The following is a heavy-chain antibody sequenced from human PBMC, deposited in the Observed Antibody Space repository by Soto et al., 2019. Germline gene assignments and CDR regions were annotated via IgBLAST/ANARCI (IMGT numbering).Heavy chain of an antibody. D-gene: IGHD6-6*01. J-gene: IGHJ6*03. Sequence: EVQLVESGGGLVQPGGSLRLSCAASGFTFSRYWMDWVRQAPGKGRMWVSRVSSDGRTSSAYSVKGRFTTSRDNAKNRLYIQMNSPRAEDTAEYYCAKVGSTIAYRRGGGYIYCMDVWGKGTTVTVSS. CDR3: AKVGSTIAYRRGGGYIYCMDV. CDR2: VSSDGRT. V-gene: IGHV3-74*01. CDR1: GFTFSRYW.